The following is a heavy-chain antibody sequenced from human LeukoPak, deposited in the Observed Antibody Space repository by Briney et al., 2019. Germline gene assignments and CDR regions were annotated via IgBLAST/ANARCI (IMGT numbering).Heavy chain of an antibody. V-gene: IGHV3-11*04. Sequence: GGSLRLSCAASGFSFSDCYMSWIRQAPGKGLEWVSYISESGYTIYYADSVKGRFTISRDNAKNSLYLQMNSLRAEDTGVYYCAKDRIGYCSSASCPYDYWGQGTLVTVSS. J-gene: IGHJ4*02. D-gene: IGHD2-2*03. CDR2: ISESGYTI. CDR3: AKDRIGYCSSASCPYDY. CDR1: GFSFSDCY.